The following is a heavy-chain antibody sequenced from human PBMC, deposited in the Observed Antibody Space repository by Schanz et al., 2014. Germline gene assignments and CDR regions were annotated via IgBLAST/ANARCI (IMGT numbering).Heavy chain of an antibody. D-gene: IGHD1-1*01. J-gene: IGHJ4*02. Sequence: VQLLESGGGLVQPGGSLRLSCAASGFTFNSYAMTWVRQAPGKGPEWVAVIWSDGSTKYYADSVKGRFTVSRDSGQNSLYLQMNSLRAGDTAVYYCARGTDWNLHYWGQGALVTVSS. V-gene: IGHV3-33*08. CDR1: GFTFNSYA. CDR2: IWSDGSTK. CDR3: ARGTDWNLHY.